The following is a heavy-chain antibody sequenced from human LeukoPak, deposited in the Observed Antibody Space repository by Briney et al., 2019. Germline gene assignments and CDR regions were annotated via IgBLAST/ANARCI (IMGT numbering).Heavy chain of an antibody. CDR1: GFTFSSYA. D-gene: IGHD3-16*01. J-gene: IGHJ4*02. CDR2: IYHSGST. Sequence: LRLSCAASGFTFSSYAMSWIRQPPGKGLEWIGYIYHSGSTYYNPSLKSRVTISVDRSKNQFSLKLSSVTAADTAVYYCAREGIIPFDYWGQGTLVTVSS. CDR3: AREGIIPFDY. V-gene: IGHV4-30-2*01.